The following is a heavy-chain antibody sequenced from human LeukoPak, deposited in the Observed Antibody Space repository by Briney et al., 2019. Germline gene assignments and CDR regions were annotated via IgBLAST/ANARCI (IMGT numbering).Heavy chain of an antibody. Sequence: PGGSLRLSCAASGFTFSSYGVHWVRQAPGKGLEWVAFIRYDGSNKYYADSVKGRFTISRDNSKNTPYLQMNSLRAEDTAVYYCGYDFWSGSTGYYYYMDVWGKGTTVTVSS. D-gene: IGHD3-3*01. CDR1: GFTFSSYG. CDR2: IRYDGSNK. CDR3: GYDFWSGSTGYYYYMDV. V-gene: IGHV3-30*02. J-gene: IGHJ6*03.